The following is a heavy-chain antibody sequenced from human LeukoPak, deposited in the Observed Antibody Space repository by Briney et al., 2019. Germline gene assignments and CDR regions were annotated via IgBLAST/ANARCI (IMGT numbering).Heavy chain of an antibody. D-gene: IGHD3-10*01. CDR1: GFTFSSYW. CDR2: IKQDGSEK. Sequence: PGGSLRLSCAASGFTFSSYWMSWVRQAPGKGLEWVANIKQDGSEKHYVDSVKGRFTISRDKAKNSLYLQMNSPRGEDTAVYYCAREGRGGYWGQGTLVTVSS. J-gene: IGHJ4*02. CDR3: AREGRGGY. V-gene: IGHV3-7*01.